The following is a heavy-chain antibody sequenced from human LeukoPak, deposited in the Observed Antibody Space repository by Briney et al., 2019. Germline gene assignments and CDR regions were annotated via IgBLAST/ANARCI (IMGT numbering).Heavy chain of an antibody. V-gene: IGHV3-30*03. CDR3: ARDRANYYDSSFQH. Sequence: GGSLRLSCAACGFSFTMYGIRWVRQAPGKGLEWVAVISTDGNNEYYANSVKGRFTISRDNAKNSLYLQMNSLRAEDTAVYYCARDRANYYDSSFQHWGQGTLVTVSS. D-gene: IGHD3-22*01. CDR2: ISTDGNNE. J-gene: IGHJ1*01. CDR1: GFSFTMYG.